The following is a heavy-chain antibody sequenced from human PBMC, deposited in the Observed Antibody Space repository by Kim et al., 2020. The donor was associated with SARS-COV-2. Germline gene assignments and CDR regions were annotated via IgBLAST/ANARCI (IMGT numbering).Heavy chain of an antibody. CDR2: INSDGIMG. Sequence: GGSLRLSCAASGFTLSSGGMYWVRQAPGKGLEWVSRINSDGIMGYADSVEGRFTISRDNAKNTLYLEMKSVRVEDTAVYYCARPSRGVAVAFDPWGQGTLVTVSS. CDR3: ARPSRGVAVAFDP. D-gene: IGHD2-15*01. CDR1: GFTLSSGG. J-gene: IGHJ5*02. V-gene: IGHV3-74*01.